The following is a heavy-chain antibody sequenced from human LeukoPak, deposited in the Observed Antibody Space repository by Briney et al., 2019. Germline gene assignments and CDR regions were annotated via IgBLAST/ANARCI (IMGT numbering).Heavy chain of an antibody. D-gene: IGHD6-19*01. V-gene: IGHV5-51*01. CDR1: GFTFTKYW. Sequence: GESLQISCKGSGFTFTKYWIGWVRQMPGKGLEWMGIMYLGDSETRYSPSFQGQVTISADKSISTVFLQWSSLKASDTAMYYCVRHEGSISGWPFDYWGQGTLVTVSS. J-gene: IGHJ4*02. CDR2: MYLGDSET. CDR3: VRHEGSISGWPFDY.